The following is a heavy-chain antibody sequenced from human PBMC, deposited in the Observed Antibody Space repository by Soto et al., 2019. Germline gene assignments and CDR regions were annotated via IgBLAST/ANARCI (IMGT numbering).Heavy chain of an antibody. CDR3: ARVAPYSSSSYWFDP. Sequence: EVQLVESGGSLVQPGGSLRLSCAASGFTFSSDSMNRVRQAPGKRLEWVSYISSSSSTIYYADSVKGRFTISRDNAKRSLYLQMNSLRAEDTAVYYCARVAPYSSSSYWFDPWGQGTLVTVSS. J-gene: IGHJ5*02. V-gene: IGHV3-48*01. D-gene: IGHD6-13*01. CDR1: GFTFSSDS. CDR2: ISSSSSTI.